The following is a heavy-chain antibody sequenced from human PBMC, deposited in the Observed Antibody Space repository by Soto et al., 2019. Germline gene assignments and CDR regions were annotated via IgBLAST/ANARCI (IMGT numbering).Heavy chain of an antibody. V-gene: IGHV4-31*03. CDR1: GGSISSGGYY. CDR2: IYYSGST. J-gene: IGHJ4*02. D-gene: IGHD3-16*01. CDR3: ARGDSRVSPVFDS. Sequence: PSETLSLTCTVSGGSISSGGYYWSWIRQHPGKGLEWIGYIYYSGSTYYNPSLKSRVTISTDTSKTQFSLRLRSVTSADTAVYYCARGDSRVSPVFDSWGQGMLVPVSS.